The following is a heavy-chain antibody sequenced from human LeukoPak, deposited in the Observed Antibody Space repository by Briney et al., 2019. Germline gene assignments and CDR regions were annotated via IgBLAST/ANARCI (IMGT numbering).Heavy chain of an antibody. V-gene: IGHV1-69*02. Sequence: GASVKVSCKASGGTFSSYTISWVRQAPGQGLEWMGRIIPILGIANYAQKFQGRVTITADKSTSTAYMELSSLRSEDTAVYYCATAMAPVGDSTSTMGYYYYYYMDVWGKGTTVTVSS. J-gene: IGHJ6*03. CDR3: ATAMAPVGDSTSTMGYYYYYYMDV. CDR1: GGTFSSYT. D-gene: IGHD5-18*01. CDR2: IIPILGIA.